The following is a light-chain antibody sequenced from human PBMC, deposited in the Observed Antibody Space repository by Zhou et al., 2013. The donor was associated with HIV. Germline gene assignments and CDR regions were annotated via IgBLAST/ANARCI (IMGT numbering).Light chain of an antibody. V-gene: IGKV1-27*01. CDR3: QKYNSART. Sequence: DIQMTQSPSTLSASVGDRVTITCRASQGISSYLAWYQQKPGKAPKLLIYAASTLQSGVPSRFSGSGSGTDFTLTISSLQPEDVATYYCQKYNSARTFGQGTKVEIK. CDR2: AAS. J-gene: IGKJ1*01. CDR1: QGISSY.